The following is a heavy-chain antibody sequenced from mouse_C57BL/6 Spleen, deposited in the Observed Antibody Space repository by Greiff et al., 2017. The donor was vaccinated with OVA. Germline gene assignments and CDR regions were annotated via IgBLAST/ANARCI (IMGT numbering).Heavy chain of an antibody. Sequence: EVMLVESGGGLVKPGGSLKLSCAASGFTFSDYGMHWVRQAPEKGLEWVAYISSGSSTIYYADTVKGRFTISRDNAKNTLFLQMTSLRSEDTAMYYCARRIYYYGSSYLNYFDDWGQGTTLTVSS. CDR3: ARRIYYYGSSYLNYFDD. CDR2: ISSGSSTI. CDR1: GFTFSDYG. V-gene: IGHV5-17*01. J-gene: IGHJ2*01. D-gene: IGHD1-1*01.